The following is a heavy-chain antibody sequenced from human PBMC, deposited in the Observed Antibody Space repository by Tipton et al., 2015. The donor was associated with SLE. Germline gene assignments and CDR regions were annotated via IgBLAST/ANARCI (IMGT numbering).Heavy chain of an antibody. J-gene: IGHJ4*02. CDR1: GFTVSSNY. V-gene: IGHV3-53*01. Sequence: GSLRLSCAASGFTVSSNYMSWVRQAPGKGLGWVSVIYSGGSTYYADSVKGRFTISRDNSKNTLYLQMNSLRAEDTAVYYCARAMVRGEWYFDYWGQGTLVTVSS. CDR3: ARAMVRGEWYFDY. D-gene: IGHD3-10*01. CDR2: IYSGGST.